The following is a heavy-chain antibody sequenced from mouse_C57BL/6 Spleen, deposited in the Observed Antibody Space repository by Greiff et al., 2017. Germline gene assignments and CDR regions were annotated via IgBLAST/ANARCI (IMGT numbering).Heavy chain of an antibody. Sequence: QVQLQQPGTELVKPGASVKLSCKASGYTFTSYWMHWVKQRPGQGLEWIGNINPSNGGTNSNEKFKSKATLTVAKYSSTAYMQLSSLTSEDSAVYYCARTDYCGRSYVACRGQGTLVTVAT. CDR2: INPSNGGT. D-gene: IGHD1-1*01. CDR1: GYTFTSYW. J-gene: IGHJ3*01. V-gene: IGHV1-53*01. CDR3: ARTDYCGRSYVAC.